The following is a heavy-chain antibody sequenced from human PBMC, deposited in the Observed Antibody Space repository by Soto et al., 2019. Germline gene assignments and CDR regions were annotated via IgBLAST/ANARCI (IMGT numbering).Heavy chain of an antibody. CDR1: GFNFRDYY. D-gene: IGHD3-10*01. CDR3: ATNRGPFES. Sequence: SCAASGFNFRDYYMSWIRQAPGKGLEWVSYISNITPYTTYAGSVKGRFTISRDNAKDSLYLQMNSLRVEDTAVYYCATNRGPFESWGQGTLVTVSS. CDR2: ISNITPYT. V-gene: IGHV3-11*03. J-gene: IGHJ5*01.